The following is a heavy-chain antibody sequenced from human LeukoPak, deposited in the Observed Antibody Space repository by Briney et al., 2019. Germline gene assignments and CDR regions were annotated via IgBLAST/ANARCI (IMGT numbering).Heavy chain of an antibody. CDR3: ARGGIAARFAY. J-gene: IGHJ4*02. D-gene: IGHD6-6*01. Sequence: GGSLRLSCAASGFTFSSYEMNWVRQAPGKGLEWVSYISSGSSSIFYADSVKGRFTISRDNSKNSLYLQMNSLRVEDTAVYYCARGGIAARFAYWGQGTLVTISS. V-gene: IGHV3-48*03. CDR1: GFTFSSYE. CDR2: ISSGSSSI.